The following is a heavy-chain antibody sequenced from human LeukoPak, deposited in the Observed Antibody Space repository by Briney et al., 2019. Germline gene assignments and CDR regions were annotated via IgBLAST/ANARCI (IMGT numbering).Heavy chain of an antibody. J-gene: IGHJ4*02. Sequence: GASVKVSFKASGYTFTIYGISWVRQAPGQGLEGMAWISAHNGNTNYAQKFQARGTITTDTSTTTAYMELRSLRSDDTAVYYCAIPDHHYYDNSGYYYGFDFWGQGTLVTVSS. CDR1: GYTFTIYG. CDR2: ISAHNGNT. V-gene: IGHV1-18*01. CDR3: AIPDHHYYDNSGYYYGFDF. D-gene: IGHD3-22*01.